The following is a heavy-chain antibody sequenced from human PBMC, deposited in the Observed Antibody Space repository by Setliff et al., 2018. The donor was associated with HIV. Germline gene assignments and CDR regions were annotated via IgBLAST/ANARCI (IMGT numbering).Heavy chain of an antibody. D-gene: IGHD4-17*01. CDR1: GGSINSGDYY. CDR2: IYYSGTT. V-gene: IGHV4-31*03. Sequence: PSETLSLTCTVSGGSINSGDYYWSWIRQHPGKGLEWIGYIYYSGTTYYNPSLNNRVTISVDTSKNQFSLKVSSVTAADTAVYYCARGGRIQPWSRDDYGDWNFDNWGQGTLVTVSS. CDR3: ARGGRIQPWSRDDYGDWNFDN. J-gene: IGHJ4*02.